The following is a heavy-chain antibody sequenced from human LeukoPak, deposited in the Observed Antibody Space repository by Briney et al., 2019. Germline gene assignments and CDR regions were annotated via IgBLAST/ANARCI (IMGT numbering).Heavy chain of an antibody. CDR3: AREHGDGNSL. J-gene: IGHJ4*02. Sequence: PSETLSLTCTVSGYSISSGYYWGWIRQPPGKGLEWIGEINHSGSTNYNPSLKSRVTISVDTSKNQFSLKLSSVTAADTAVYYCAREHGDGNSLWGQGTLVTVSS. CDR2: INHSGST. D-gene: IGHD4-17*01. V-gene: IGHV4-38-2*02. CDR1: GYSISSGYY.